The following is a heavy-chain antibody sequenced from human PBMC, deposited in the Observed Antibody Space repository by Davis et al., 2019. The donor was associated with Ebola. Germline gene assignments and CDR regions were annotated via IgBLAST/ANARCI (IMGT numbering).Heavy chain of an antibody. D-gene: IGHD3-16*01. J-gene: IGHJ4*02. CDR2: ITYSGDTT. CDR3: SKVPLMTPPWYYFDS. Sequence: PGGSLRLSCAASGFTFNSHAMSWVRRAPGKGLEWVSTITYSGDTTYYADSVKGRFTVSRDNSKNTVYLQMNSLRAEDTGTYYCSKVPLMTPPWYYFDSWGQGTLVTVSS. V-gene: IGHV3-23*01. CDR1: GFTFNSHA.